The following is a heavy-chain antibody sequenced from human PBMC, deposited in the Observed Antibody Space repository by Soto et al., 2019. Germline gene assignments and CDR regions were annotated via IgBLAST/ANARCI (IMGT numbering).Heavy chain of an antibody. Sequence: QVQLVQSGADVKPPGASVKVSCKASGYTFTTYGIHWVRQVPGQRLEWMGWINAGNGDTKYSQKFQGRVTITRDTSASTAYMELSSLTSEDTAVYYCTRGTASGWPLNYWGQGTLVTASS. J-gene: IGHJ4*02. D-gene: IGHD6-25*01. V-gene: IGHV1-3*01. CDR1: GYTFTTYG. CDR2: INAGNGDT. CDR3: TRGTASGWPLNY.